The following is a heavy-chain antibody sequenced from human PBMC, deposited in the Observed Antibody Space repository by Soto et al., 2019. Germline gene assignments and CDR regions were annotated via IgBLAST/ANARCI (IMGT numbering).Heavy chain of an antibody. V-gene: IGHV3-30*18. D-gene: IGHD3-16*01. Sequence: QVHLVESGGGVVQPGTSLRLSCRASGFKFSDHGMDWVRQAPGKGLEWVSRVLYDGSKKYYADSVKGRFTISRDNPRNTLYLQMDSLRAEDTGVYYCVKDLALMGDYWGQGTPVTVSS. CDR3: VKDLALMGDY. CDR2: VLYDGSKK. J-gene: IGHJ4*02. CDR1: GFKFSDHG.